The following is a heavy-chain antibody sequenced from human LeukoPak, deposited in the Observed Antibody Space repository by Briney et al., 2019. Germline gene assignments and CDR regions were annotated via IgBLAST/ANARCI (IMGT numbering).Heavy chain of an antibody. CDR1: GFTFSSYS. CDR3: ARENIVVVPAAMFHYYYGMDV. V-gene: IGHV3-21*01. Sequence: EGSLTLSCAASGFTFSSYSMNWVRQAPGEGLEWVSSISSSSSYIYYADSVKGRFTISRDNAKNSLYLQMNSLRAEDTAVYYCARENIVVVPAAMFHYYYGMDVWGQGTTVTVSS. J-gene: IGHJ6*02. CDR2: ISSSSSYI. D-gene: IGHD2-2*01.